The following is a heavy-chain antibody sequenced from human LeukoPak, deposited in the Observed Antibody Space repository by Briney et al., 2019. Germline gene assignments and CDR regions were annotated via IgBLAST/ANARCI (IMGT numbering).Heavy chain of an antibody. CDR2: ISYDGSNK. D-gene: IGHD3-22*01. Sequence: PGGSLRLSCAASGFTFSSYGMHWVRQAPGKGLEWVAVISYDGSNKYYVDSVKGRFTISRDNSKNTLYLQMNSLRAEDTAVYYCAKDPYYYDSSGYFDYWGQGTLVTVSS. CDR1: GFTFSSYG. V-gene: IGHV3-30*18. J-gene: IGHJ4*02. CDR3: AKDPYYYDSSGYFDY.